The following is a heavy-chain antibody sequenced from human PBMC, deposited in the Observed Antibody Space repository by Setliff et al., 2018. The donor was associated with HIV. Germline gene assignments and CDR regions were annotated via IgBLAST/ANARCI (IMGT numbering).Heavy chain of an antibody. V-gene: IGHV1-69*13. Sequence: GASVKVSCKASGGTFSSYAISWVRQAPGQGLEWMGVINPTGGSTRNTQKFQGRVTISADESTSTAYMELSSLRSEDTAMYYCVGLGYSFAYRWWFDPWGQGTLVTVSS. D-gene: IGHD5-18*01. CDR2: INPTGGST. CDR3: VGLGYSFAYRWWFDP. CDR1: GGTFSSYA. J-gene: IGHJ5*02.